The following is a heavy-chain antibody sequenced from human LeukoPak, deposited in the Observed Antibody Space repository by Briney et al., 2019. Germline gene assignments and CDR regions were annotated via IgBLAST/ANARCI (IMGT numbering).Heavy chain of an antibody. J-gene: IGHJ6*03. D-gene: IGHD5-18*01. CDR3: ARGKYSYGYVDYYYYMDV. V-gene: IGHV4-59*01. CDR1: GGSISGYY. CDR2: IYYSGST. Sequence: SETLSLTCTVSGGSISGYYWSWIRQPPGKGLEWIGYIYYSGSTNYNPSLKSRVTISVDTSKNQFSLKLSSVTAADTAVYYCARGKYSYGYVDYYYYMDVWGKGTTVTVSS.